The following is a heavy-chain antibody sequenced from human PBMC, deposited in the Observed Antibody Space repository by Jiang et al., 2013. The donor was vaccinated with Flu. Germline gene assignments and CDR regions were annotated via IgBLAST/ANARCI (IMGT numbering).Heavy chain of an antibody. CDR1: GGTFSSYA. CDR3: ARDQAGMDV. CDR2: IIPILGIA. Sequence: KVSCKASGGTFSSYAISWVRQAPGQGLEWMGRIIPILGIANYAQKFQGRVTITADKSTSTACMELSSLRSEDTAVYYCARDQAGMDVWGQGTTVTVSS. V-gene: IGHV1-69*04. J-gene: IGHJ6*02.